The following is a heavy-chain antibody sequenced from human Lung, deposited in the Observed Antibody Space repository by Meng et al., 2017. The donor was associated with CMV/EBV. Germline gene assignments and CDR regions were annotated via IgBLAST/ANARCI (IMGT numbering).Heavy chain of an antibody. J-gene: IGHJ6*02. CDR1: GGSISSSSYY. CDR2: IYYSGST. Sequence: LXXTVSGGSISSSSYYWGWIRQPPGKGLEWIGSIYYSGSTYYNPSLKSRVTISVDTSKNQFSLKLSSVTAADTAVYYCASSLRYYDFWSGYYTGDYYYYGMDVXGQGXTVTVSS. V-gene: IGHV4-39*07. D-gene: IGHD3-3*01. CDR3: ASSLRYYDFWSGYYTGDYYYYGMDV.